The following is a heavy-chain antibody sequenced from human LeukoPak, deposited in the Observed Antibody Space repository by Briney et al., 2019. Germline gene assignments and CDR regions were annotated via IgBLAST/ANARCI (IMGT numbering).Heavy chain of an antibody. Sequence: LRLSCAASGFTFDDYAMHWVRQPPGKGLEWIGYIYYSGSTYYNPSLKSRVTISVDTSKNQFSLKLSSVTAADTAVYYCARASMMSDAFDIWGQGTMVTVSS. J-gene: IGHJ3*02. CDR3: ARASMMSDAFDI. V-gene: IGHV4-30-4*07. CDR1: GFTFDDYA. CDR2: IYYSGST. D-gene: IGHD3-16*01.